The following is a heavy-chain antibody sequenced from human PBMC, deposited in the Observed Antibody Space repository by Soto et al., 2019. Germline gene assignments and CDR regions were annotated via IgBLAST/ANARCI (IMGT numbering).Heavy chain of an antibody. V-gene: IGHV2-5*02. CDR3: AHRRGSGYSSSWYFDY. CDR2: IYWDDDK. Sequence: SGPTLVKPTQTLTLTCTFSGFSLSTSGVGVGWIRQPPGKALEWLALIYWDDDKRYSPSLKSRLTITKDTSKNQVVLTMTNMDPVDTATYYCAHRRGSGYSSSWYFDYWGQGTLVTVSS. J-gene: IGHJ4*02. CDR1: GFSLSTSGVG. D-gene: IGHD6-13*01.